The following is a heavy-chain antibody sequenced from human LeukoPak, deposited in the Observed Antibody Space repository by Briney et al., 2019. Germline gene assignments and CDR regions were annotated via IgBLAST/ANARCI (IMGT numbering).Heavy chain of an antibody. V-gene: IGHV4-4*07. CDR1: GGSISSYY. CDR2: VHSSGSS. D-gene: IGHD3-22*01. Sequence: SETLSLTCTVSGGSISSYYWSWIRQPAGAGLEWIGRVHSSGSSNYNPSIESRVSMSVDTSKSQFSLKLSSVTAADTAVYYCARGANYYDSSGYYIAAGFDYWGQGTLVTVSS. CDR3: ARGANYYDSSGYYIAAGFDY. J-gene: IGHJ4*02.